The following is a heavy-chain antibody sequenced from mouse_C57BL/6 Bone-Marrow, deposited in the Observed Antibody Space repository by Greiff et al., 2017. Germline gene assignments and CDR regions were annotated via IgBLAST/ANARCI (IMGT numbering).Heavy chain of an antibody. J-gene: IGHJ2*01. V-gene: IGHV14-3*01. CDR2: IDPATGNH. CDR3: ARGPFAY. CDR1: GFNIKNTY. Sequence: VQLQQSVAELVRPGASVKLSCTASGFNIKNTYMPWVRQRPEQGLEWVGRIDPATGNHKYAPKFQGKVTITADTSSNTAYLQLRSLTSEDTAIYYCARGPFAYWGQGTTLTVSS.